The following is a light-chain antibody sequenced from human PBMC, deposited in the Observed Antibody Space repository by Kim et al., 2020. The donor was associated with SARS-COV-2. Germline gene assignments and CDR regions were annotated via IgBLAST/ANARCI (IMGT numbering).Light chain of an antibody. CDR2: KAS. J-gene: IGKJ1*01. CDR1: QSISSW. CDR3: QQLRA. Sequence: STLSASVGDRVTITCRASQSISSWLAWYQQKPGKAPKLLIYKASSLESGVPSRFSGRGSGTEFTLTISSLQPDDFATYYCQQLRAFGQGTKVDIK. V-gene: IGKV1-5*03.